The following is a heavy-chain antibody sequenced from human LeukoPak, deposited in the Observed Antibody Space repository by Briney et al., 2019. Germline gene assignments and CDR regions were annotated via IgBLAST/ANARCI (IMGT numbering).Heavy chain of an antibody. CDR1: GFTFSSYV. D-gene: IGHD7-27*01. V-gene: IGHV3-30-3*01. CDR3: ARRPDSLGAFDI. J-gene: IGHJ3*02. Sequence: GGSLRLSCAASGFTFSSYVMHWVRKAPGKGLEWVAVTSYDGSNKYYADSVKGRFTISRDNSKNTLYLQMNSLRAEDTAVYYCARRPDSLGAFDIWGQGTMVTVSS. CDR2: TSYDGSNK.